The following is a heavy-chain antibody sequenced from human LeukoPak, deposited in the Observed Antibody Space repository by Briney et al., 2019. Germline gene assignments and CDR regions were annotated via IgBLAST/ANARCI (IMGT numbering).Heavy chain of an antibody. V-gene: IGHV4-34*01. CDR2: INHSGST. Sequence: SETLSLTCAVYGGSFSGYYWSWIRQPPGKGLEWIGEINHSGSTNYNPSLKSRVTISVDTSKNQFSLKLSSVTAADTAVYYCARGGGYSYGYGERRYYYYMDVWGKGTTVTVSS. CDR3: ARGGGYSYGYGERRYYYYMDV. D-gene: IGHD5-18*01. J-gene: IGHJ6*03. CDR1: GGSFSGYY.